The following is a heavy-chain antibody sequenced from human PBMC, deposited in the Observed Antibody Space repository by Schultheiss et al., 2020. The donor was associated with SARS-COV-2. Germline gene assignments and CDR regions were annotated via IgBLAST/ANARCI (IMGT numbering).Heavy chain of an antibody. CDR2: IIPILGIA. CDR3: ARGTLSRRGNSYYYYYMDV. J-gene: IGHJ6*03. D-gene: IGHD4-23*01. CDR1: GYTFTSYG. V-gene: IGHV1-69*04. Sequence: SVKVSCKASGYTFTSYGISWVRQAPGQGLEWMGRIIPILGIANYAQKFQGRVTITADKSTSTAYMELSSLRSEDTAVYYCARGTLSRRGNSYYYYYMDVWGKGTTVTVSS.